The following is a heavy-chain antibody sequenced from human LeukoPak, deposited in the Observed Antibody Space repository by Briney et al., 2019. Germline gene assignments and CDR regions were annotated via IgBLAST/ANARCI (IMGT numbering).Heavy chain of an antibody. Sequence: SENLSLTCTVSGGAISSSSYYWGWICQPPGKGLEWIGGIYYSGSTYYNPSLKSRVTISVDTSKNQFSLKLSSVTAADTAVYYCARLRRWYYFDYWGQGTLVSVSS. CDR1: GGAISSSSYY. J-gene: IGHJ4*02. V-gene: IGHV4-39*01. CDR2: IYYSGST. CDR3: ARLRRWYYFDY. D-gene: IGHD4-23*01.